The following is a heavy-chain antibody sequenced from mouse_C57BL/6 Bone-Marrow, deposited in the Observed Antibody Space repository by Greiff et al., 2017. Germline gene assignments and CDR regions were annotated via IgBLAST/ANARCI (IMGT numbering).Heavy chain of an antibody. Sequence: QVQLQQPGAELVKPGASVKMSCKASGYTFTSYWITWVKQRPGQGLEWIGDIYPGSGSTNYNEKFKSKATLTVATSSSTASMQLSSLTSEDSAVYYCARSDDYDGFAYWGQGTLVTVSA. V-gene: IGHV1-55*01. CDR1: GYTFTSYW. J-gene: IGHJ3*01. CDR3: ARSDDYDGFAY. D-gene: IGHD2-4*01. CDR2: IYPGSGST.